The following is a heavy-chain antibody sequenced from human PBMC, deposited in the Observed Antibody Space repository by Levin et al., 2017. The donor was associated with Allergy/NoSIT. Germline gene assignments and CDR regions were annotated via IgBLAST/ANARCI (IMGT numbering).Heavy chain of an antibody. CDR1: GFTFSDYY. V-gene: IGHV3-11*01. D-gene: IGHD6-6*01. CDR2: FSAKGATI. J-gene: IGHJ6*02. CDR3: ATHQRGQSRLEDAMDV. Sequence: GGSLRLSCAASGFTFSDYYMSWIRQAPGKGLEWVSYFSAKGATIYYADSVKGRFTVSRDNAKNSFFLQMNSLRAEDTAVYYCATHQRGQSRLEDAMDVWGQGTTVTVSS.